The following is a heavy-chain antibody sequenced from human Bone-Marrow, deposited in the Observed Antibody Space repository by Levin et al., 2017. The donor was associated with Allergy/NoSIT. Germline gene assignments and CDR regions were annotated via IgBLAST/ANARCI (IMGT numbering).Heavy chain of an antibody. CDR3: ARSGSPYNWFDP. J-gene: IGHJ5*02. V-gene: IGHV5-51*01. D-gene: IGHD6-19*01. CDR2: IYPGDSET. Sequence: GASVKVSCKGSGYSFTSYWIGWVRQRPGKGLEWMGIIYPGDSETTYSPSFQGNVTISADKSISTAYLQWSTLKASDTAVYYCARSGSPYNWFDPWGQGTLVTVSS. CDR1: GYSFTSYW.